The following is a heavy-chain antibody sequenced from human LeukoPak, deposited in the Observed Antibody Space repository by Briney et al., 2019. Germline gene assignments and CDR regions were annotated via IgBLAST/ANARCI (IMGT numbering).Heavy chain of an antibody. Sequence: GGSLRLSCAASGFTFSNYGMSWVRQAPGKGLEWVSVISGSGANTYYADSVKGRFTVSRDNSKNTLYLQMNSLRAEDTAVYYCAKDAFRWAARLDYWGQGTLVTVSS. J-gene: IGHJ4*02. CDR2: ISGSGANT. V-gene: IGHV3-23*01. CDR1: GFTFSNYG. D-gene: IGHD6-6*01. CDR3: AKDAFRWAARLDY.